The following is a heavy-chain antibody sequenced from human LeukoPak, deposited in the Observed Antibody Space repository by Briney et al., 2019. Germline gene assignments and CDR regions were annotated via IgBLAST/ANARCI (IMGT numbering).Heavy chain of an antibody. D-gene: IGHD2-15*01. J-gene: IGHJ4*02. CDR1: GYTFTSCA. CDR3: ARVRYCSGGSCYSLDY. V-gene: IGHV1-3*01. CDR2: INAGNGNT. Sequence: RWASVNVSCKASGYTFTSCAMHWVRQAPGQRLEWMGWINAGNGNTKYSQKFQGRVTITRDTSASTAYMELSSLRSEDTAVYYCARVRYCSGGSCYSLDYWGQGTLVTVSS.